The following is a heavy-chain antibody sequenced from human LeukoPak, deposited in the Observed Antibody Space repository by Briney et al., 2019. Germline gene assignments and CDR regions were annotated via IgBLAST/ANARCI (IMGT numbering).Heavy chain of an antibody. V-gene: IGHV3-9*03. J-gene: IGHJ4*02. CDR2: ISWNSGSI. D-gene: IGHD6-19*01. CDR1: GFTFDDYA. Sequence: PGRSLRLSCAASGFTFDDYAMHWVRQAPGKGLEGVSGISWNSGSIGYADSVKGRFTISRDNAKNSLYLQMNSLRAEDMALYYCAKGGSGWSRDIDYWGQGTLVTVSS. CDR3: AKGGSGWSRDIDY.